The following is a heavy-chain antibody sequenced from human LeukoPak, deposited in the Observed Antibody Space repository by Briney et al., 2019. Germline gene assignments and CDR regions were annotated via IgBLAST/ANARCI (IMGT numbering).Heavy chain of an antibody. CDR3: ARDVGSGVAGPEGYYYYGMDV. D-gene: IGHD6-19*01. J-gene: IGHJ6*02. CDR1: GGSISSYS. CDR2: IYYSGGT. V-gene: IGHV4-59*01. Sequence: SETLSLTCTVSGGSISSYSWSWIRQPPGRGLEWIGYIYYSGGTHYNPSLESRVTMSVDTSKNQLSLKVSSVTAADTAVYYCARDVGSGVAGPEGYYYYGMDVWGQGTTVTVSS.